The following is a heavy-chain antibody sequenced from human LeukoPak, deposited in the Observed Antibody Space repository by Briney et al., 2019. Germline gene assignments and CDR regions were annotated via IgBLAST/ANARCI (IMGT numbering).Heavy chain of an antibody. CDR3: ARARYCYTTSCPLDY. Sequence: ASVKVSFKASGYTFTGYYMHWVRQAPGQGLEWMGRINPNSGGTNYAQKFQGRVTMTRDTSISTAYMELSRLRSDDTAVYYCARARYCYTTSCPLDYWGQGTLVTVSS. V-gene: IGHV1-2*06. CDR2: INPNSGGT. CDR1: GYTFTGYY. J-gene: IGHJ4*02. D-gene: IGHD2-2*01.